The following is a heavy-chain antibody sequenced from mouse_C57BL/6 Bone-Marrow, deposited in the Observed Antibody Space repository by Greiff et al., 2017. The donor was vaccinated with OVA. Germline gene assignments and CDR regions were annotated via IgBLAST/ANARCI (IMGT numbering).Heavy chain of an antibody. CDR3: ARLIYDGYVDY. Sequence: VQGVESGPELVKPGASVKISCKASGYAFSSSWMNWVKQRPGKGLEWIGRIYPGDGDTNYNGKFKGKATLTADKSSSTAYMQLSSLTSEDSAVYFCARLIYDGYVDYWGQGTTLTVSS. CDR2: IYPGDGDT. CDR1: GYAFSSSW. V-gene: IGHV1-82*01. J-gene: IGHJ2*01. D-gene: IGHD2-3*01.